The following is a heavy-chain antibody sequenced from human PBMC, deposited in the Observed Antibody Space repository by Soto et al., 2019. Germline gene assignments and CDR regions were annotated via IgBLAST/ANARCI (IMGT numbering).Heavy chain of an antibody. V-gene: IGHV1-58*01. CDR2: IVVGSGNT. CDR1: GFTFTSSA. Sequence: QMQLVQSGPEVKKPGTSVKVSCKASGFTFTSSAVQWVRQARGQRLEWIGWIVVGSGNTNYAQKFQERVTITRDMATSTAYMELSSLRSEDTAVYYCAAFTGGYSGCDRHWYFDLWGRGTLVTVSS. CDR3: AAFTGGYSGCDRHWYFDL. J-gene: IGHJ2*01. D-gene: IGHD5-12*01.